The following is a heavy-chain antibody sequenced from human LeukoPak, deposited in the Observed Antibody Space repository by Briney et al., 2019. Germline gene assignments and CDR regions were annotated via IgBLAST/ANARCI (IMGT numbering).Heavy chain of an antibody. J-gene: IGHJ4*02. CDR1: GFAFGDYH. Sequence: PGGSLRLSCAASGFAFGDYHMSWIRQAPGKGLEWVSYISRSSDYKDFADSVRGRFTVSRDNAKNSMYLQMSSLRAEDTAVYYCARSYGSGSYFHYWGQGTLVTVSS. D-gene: IGHD3-10*01. CDR2: ISRSSDYK. CDR3: ARSYGSGSYFHY. V-gene: IGHV3-11*06.